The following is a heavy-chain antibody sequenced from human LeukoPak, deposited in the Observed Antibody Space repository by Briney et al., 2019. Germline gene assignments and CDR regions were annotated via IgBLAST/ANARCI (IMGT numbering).Heavy chain of an antibody. CDR3: ARGNSVAGTDISY. V-gene: IGHV3-21*01. J-gene: IGHJ4*02. Sequence: GGSLRLSCAASGFTFSTYSMNWVRQAPGKGLEWVSSISSSSGYIYYTDSVKGRFTISRDNAKNSLYLQMNSLRAEDTAVYYCARGNSVAGTDISYWGQGTLVTVSS. D-gene: IGHD6-19*01. CDR2: ISSSSGYI. CDR1: GFTFSTYS.